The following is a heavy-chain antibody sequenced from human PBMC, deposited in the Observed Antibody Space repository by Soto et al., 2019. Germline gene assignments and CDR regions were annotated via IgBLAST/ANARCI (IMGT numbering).Heavy chain of an antibody. Sequence: GGSLRLSCAASGFTFSSYGMHWVRQAPGKGLEWVAVIWYDGSNKYYADSVKGRFTISRDNSKNTLYLQMNSLRAEDTAVYYCARDAEEGSGSYYSPYYYYYGMDVWGQGTTVTVSS. CDR1: GFTFSSYG. J-gene: IGHJ6*02. CDR2: IWYDGSNK. CDR3: ARDAEEGSGSYYSPYYYYYGMDV. D-gene: IGHD3-10*01. V-gene: IGHV3-33*01.